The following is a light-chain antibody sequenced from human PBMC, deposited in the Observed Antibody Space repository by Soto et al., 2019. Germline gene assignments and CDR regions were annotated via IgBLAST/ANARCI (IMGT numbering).Light chain of an antibody. CDR2: GNS. J-gene: IGLJ2*01. V-gene: IGLV1-40*01. CDR1: SSNIGAGYD. CDR3: PSYHPSLSGDVV. Sequence: QSVLTQPPSVSGAPGQRVTISCTGSSSNIGAGYDVHWYQQLPGTAPKLLIYGNSNRPSGVPDRFSGSKSGTSASLAITGLPSEHQPDYYCPSYHPSLSGDVVFGGGTQPTVL.